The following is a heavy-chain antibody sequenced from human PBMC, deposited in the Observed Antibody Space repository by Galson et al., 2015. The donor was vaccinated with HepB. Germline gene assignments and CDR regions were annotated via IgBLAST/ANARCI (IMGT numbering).Heavy chain of an antibody. CDR3: ARMHPRLPGGYYYYIDV. J-gene: IGHJ6*03. D-gene: IGHD3-10*01. Sequence: ETLSLTCAVSGGSISSSHWWSWVRQPPGKGLEWIGEIFHSGSTNYNPSLKSRVTISVDTSNNQFSLRLSSVTAADTAMYYCARMHPRLPGGYYYYIDVWGKGTTVTVSS. V-gene: IGHV4-4*02. CDR1: GGSISSSHW. CDR2: IFHSGST.